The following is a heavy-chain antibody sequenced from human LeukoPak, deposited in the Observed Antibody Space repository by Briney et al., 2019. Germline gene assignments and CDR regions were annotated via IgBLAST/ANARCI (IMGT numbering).Heavy chain of an antibody. CDR1: GGSIGSYY. CDR3: ASYYYDSSGYMGGFDY. Sequence: SETLSLTCTVSGGSIGSYYWSWIRQPPGKGLEWIGYIYYSGSTNYNPSLKSRVTISLDTSKNQFSLKLSSVTAADTAVYYCASYYYDSSGYMGGFDYWGQGTLVTVSS. J-gene: IGHJ4*02. D-gene: IGHD3-22*01. V-gene: IGHV4-59*01. CDR2: IYYSGST.